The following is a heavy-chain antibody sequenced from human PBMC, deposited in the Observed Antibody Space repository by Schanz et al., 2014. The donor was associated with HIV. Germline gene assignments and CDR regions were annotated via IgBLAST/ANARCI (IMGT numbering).Heavy chain of an antibody. CDR1: NGSFGAYH. J-gene: IGHJ4*02. CDR2: ISTTGTT. Sequence: QVQLQQWGTGLLKPSETLSLICAVYNGSFGAYHWSWIRQPPGKGLEWIGDISTTGTTNYNPSLRSRVTISIDTSKNQFSLKLNPVTAADTALYYCASALIIATGELFESWGQGTLVTVSS. V-gene: IGHV4-34*01. D-gene: IGHD4-17*01. CDR3: ASALIIATGELFES.